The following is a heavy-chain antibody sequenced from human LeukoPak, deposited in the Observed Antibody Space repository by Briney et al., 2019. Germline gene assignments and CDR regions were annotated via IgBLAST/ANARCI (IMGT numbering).Heavy chain of an antibody. CDR3: AKPLTTTKDAFDI. J-gene: IGHJ3*02. Sequence: QAGGSLRLSCAASGFTFSSYAMNWVRQAPGKGLEWVSAISGTGGSTYYADSVRGRFTISRDNSKNTLYLQMNSLRAEDTSVYYCAKPLTTTKDAFDIWGQGTMVTVSS. V-gene: IGHV3-23*01. CDR1: GFTFSSYA. D-gene: IGHD1-1*01. CDR2: ISGTGGST.